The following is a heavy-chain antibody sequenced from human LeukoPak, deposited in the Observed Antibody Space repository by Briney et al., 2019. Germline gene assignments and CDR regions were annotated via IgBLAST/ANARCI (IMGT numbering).Heavy chain of an antibody. CDR2: ISPNGSYI. CDR1: GFTFSSYS. V-gene: IGHV3-21*04. D-gene: IGHD1-26*01. CDR3: ARDRGSYAAPPNCFDP. Sequence: GGSLRLSCAASGFTFSSYSMSWVRQAPGKGLEWVSCISPNGSYIYYADSLKGRFTISRDNAKDSLYLQMNSLRAEDTAVYYCARDRGSYAAPPNCFDPWAREPWSPSPQ. J-gene: IGHJ5*02.